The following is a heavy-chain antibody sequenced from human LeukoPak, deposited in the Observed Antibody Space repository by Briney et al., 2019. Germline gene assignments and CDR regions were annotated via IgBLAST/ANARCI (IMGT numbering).Heavy chain of an antibody. D-gene: IGHD2-21*02. V-gene: IGHV3-23*01. CDR1: GFTFSDYA. J-gene: IGHJ3*02. Sequence: PGGSLRLSCVASGFTFSDYAMNWVRQAPGKGLEWVSTISRGADTTFYADSVRGRFTISRDNSRNTLYLQMNSLRAEDTAVYYCAKDLAFCGGDYPHDALDIWGQGTMVTVSS. CDR2: ISRGADTT. CDR3: AKDLAFCGGDYPHDALDI.